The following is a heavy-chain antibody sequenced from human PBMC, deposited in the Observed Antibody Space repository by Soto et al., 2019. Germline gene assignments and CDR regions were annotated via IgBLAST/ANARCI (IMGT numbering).Heavy chain of an antibody. CDR1: GGSISSSSYY. D-gene: IGHD2-15*01. J-gene: IGHJ4*02. CDR2: FFYSGCT. Sequence: PSETLSLTCTVSGGSISSSSYYWGWIRQPPGKGLVCIGVFFYSGCTYYNPPFKSRVTFSLDISKNQFSLMLSSVPAADTFFYYCARPEMGGYCRGGSCSWGQGTLVTVSS. CDR3: ARPEMGGYCRGGSCS. V-gene: IGHV4-39*01.